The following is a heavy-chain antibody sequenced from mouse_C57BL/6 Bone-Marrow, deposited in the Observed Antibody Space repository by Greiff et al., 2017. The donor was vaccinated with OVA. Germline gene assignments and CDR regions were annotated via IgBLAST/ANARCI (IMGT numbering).Heavy chain of an antibody. D-gene: IGHD2-5*01. CDR3: ARRDSNYGYYYAMDY. Sequence: EVQRVESGGGLVKPGGSLKLSCAASGFTFSSYAMSWVRQTPEKRLEWVATISDGGSYTYSPDNVKGRFTISRDNAKNNLYLQMSHLKSEDTAMYYCARRDSNYGYYYAMDYWGQGTSVTVSS. CDR2: ISDGGSYT. V-gene: IGHV5-4*03. J-gene: IGHJ4*01. CDR1: GFTFSSYA.